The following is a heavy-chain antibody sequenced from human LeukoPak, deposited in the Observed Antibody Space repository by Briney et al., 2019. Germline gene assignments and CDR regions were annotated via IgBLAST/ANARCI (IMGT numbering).Heavy chain of an antibody. V-gene: IGHV3-23*01. CDR3: AKKGPDVEDLDY. D-gene: IGHD2-15*01. Sequence: GGSLRLSCAASGFTFSSYWMSWVRQAPGKGLEWVSAIRDSGRGTYYADSVKGRFTISRDNSKNTLYLQMNSLRAEDTAIYYCAKKGPDVEDLDYWGQGTLVTVSS. J-gene: IGHJ4*02. CDR2: IRDSGRGT. CDR1: GFTFSSYW.